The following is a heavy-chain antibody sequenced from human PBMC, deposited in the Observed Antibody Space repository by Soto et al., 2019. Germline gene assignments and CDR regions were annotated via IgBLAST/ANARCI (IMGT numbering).Heavy chain of an antibody. CDR3: ARDTFTYYYGSGSYSWFDP. CDR1: GFTFSSYG. J-gene: IGHJ5*02. Sequence: GGSLRLSCAASGFTFSSYGMHWVRQAPGKGLEWVAVIWYDGSNKYYADSVKGRFTISRDNSKNTLYLQMNSLRAEDTAVYYCARDTFTYYYGSGSYSWFDPWGQGTLVTVSS. V-gene: IGHV3-33*01. D-gene: IGHD3-10*01. CDR2: IWYDGSNK.